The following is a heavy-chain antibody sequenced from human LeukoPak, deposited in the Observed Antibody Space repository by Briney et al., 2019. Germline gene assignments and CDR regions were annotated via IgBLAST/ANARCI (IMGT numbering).Heavy chain of an antibody. V-gene: IGHV3-7*02. J-gene: IGHJ4*02. CDR2: IKQDGSDK. D-gene: IGHD1-26*01. CDR1: GFTFSSYW. CDR3: ARPLVGDALDY. Sequence: GGSLRLSCAASGFTFSSYWMSWVRQAPGKGLEWVANIKQDGSDKYYVDSVKGRFTISRDNSKNTLHLQMNSLRAEDTAVYYCARPLVGDALDYWGQGTLVTVSS.